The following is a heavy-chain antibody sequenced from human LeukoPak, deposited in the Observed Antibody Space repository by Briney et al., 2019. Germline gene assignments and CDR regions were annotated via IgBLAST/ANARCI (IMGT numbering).Heavy chain of an antibody. Sequence: ASVKVSCKASGYTFTSYGISWVRQAPGQGLELMGWISAYNGNTNYAQKLQGRVTMTTDTSTSTAYMELRSLRSDDTAVYYCARDSGTYYYDSSGYLSDYWGQGTLVTVSS. J-gene: IGHJ4*02. CDR2: ISAYNGNT. V-gene: IGHV1-18*01. D-gene: IGHD3-22*01. CDR3: ARDSGTYYYDSSGYLSDY. CDR1: GYTFTSYG.